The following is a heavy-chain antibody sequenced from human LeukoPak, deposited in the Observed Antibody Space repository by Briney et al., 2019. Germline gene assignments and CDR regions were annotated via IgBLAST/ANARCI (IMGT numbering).Heavy chain of an antibody. CDR1: GFTFSSYW. CDR3: ARFRGGQHLEPFDY. CDR2: INSDGSST. J-gene: IGHJ4*02. D-gene: IGHD6-13*01. V-gene: IGHV3-74*01. Sequence: GGSLRLSCAASGFTFSSYWMNWVRQAPGKGLVWVSRINSDGSSTVYADSVKGRFTISRDNAKNTLYLQMNSLRTEDTAVYYCARFRGGQHLEPFDYWGQGTLVTVSS.